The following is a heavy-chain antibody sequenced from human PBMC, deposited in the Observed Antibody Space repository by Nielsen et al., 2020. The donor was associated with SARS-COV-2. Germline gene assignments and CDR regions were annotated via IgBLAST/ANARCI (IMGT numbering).Heavy chain of an antibody. CDR3: AREASGYDHYKYGMDV. CDR2: IYFTGRT. D-gene: IGHD5-12*01. J-gene: IGHJ6*02. CDR1: GASISSGGYF. Sequence: SKTLSLTCTVSGASISSGGYFWSWIRQHPGKGLEWIGYIYFTGRTSYNPSLKSRVAMSVDTSKNQFPLDLKSVTAADTAVYYCAREASGYDHYKYGMDVWGLGATVTVSS. V-gene: IGHV4-31*03.